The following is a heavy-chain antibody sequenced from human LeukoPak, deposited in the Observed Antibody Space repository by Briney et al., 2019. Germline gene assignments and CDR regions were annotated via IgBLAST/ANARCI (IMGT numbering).Heavy chain of an antibody. Sequence: GGSLRLSCAASGFTFDDYGMSWVRQGPGKGLEWVSGINWNGGSTGYVDSVKGRFTISRDNAKNSLYLQMHSLRAEDTALYYCARDRGGSYMYFQDWGQSTLVTVSS. CDR2: INWNGGST. J-gene: IGHJ1*01. CDR3: ARDRGGSYMYFQD. V-gene: IGHV3-20*04. D-gene: IGHD1-26*01. CDR1: GFTFDDYG.